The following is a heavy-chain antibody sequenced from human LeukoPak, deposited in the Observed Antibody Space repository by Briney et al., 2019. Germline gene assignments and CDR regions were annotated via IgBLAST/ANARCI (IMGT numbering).Heavy chain of an antibody. V-gene: IGHV3-20*04. CDR3: ARDLRYYYYYMDV. CDR2: INWNGGST. Sequence: GGSLRLSCAASGFTFDDYGMSWVRQAPGKGLEWVSGINWNGGSTGYADSVKGRFTISRDNAKNSLYLQMSSLRAEDTAVYYCARDLRYYYYYMDVWGKGTTVTVSS. D-gene: IGHD5/OR15-5a*01. CDR1: GFTFDDYG. J-gene: IGHJ6*03.